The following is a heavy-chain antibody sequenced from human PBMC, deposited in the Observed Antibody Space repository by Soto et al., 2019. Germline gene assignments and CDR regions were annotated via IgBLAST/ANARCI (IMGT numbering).Heavy chain of an antibody. CDR3: ARGRYCSSTSCFLYNYYYYYYMDV. CDR1: GGSISSYY. V-gene: IGHV4-59*01. Sequence: PSETLSLTCTVSGGSISSYYWSWIRQPPGKGLEWIGHIYYSGSTNYNPSLKSRVTISVDTSKNQFSLKLSSVTAADTAVYYCARGRYCSSTSCFLYNYYYYYYMDVWGKGTTVTVSS. CDR2: IYYSGST. D-gene: IGHD2-2*01. J-gene: IGHJ6*03.